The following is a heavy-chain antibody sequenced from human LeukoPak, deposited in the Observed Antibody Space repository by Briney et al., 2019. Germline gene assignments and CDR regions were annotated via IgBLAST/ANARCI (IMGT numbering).Heavy chain of an antibody. D-gene: IGHD1-14*01. Sequence: GGSLSLSCAASGFTFSDYYMNWIRQAPGKGLEWVSYISSSGSSIYYADSVKGRFTSSRDNAKNSLYLQMNSLRAEDTAVYYCARLKRTEFDPWGQGTLVTVSS. CDR3: ARLKRTEFDP. CDR2: ISSSGSSI. J-gene: IGHJ5*02. V-gene: IGHV3-11*04. CDR1: GFTFSDYY.